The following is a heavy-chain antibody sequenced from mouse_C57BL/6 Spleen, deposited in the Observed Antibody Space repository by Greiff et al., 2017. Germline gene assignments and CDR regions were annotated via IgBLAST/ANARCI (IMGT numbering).Heavy chain of an antibody. J-gene: IGHJ4*01. V-gene: IGHV7-3*01. CDR3: ARYQYGLYAMDY. Sequence: EVKLQESGGGLVQPGGSLSLSCAASGFTFTDYYMSWVRQPPGKALEWLGFIRNKANGYTTEYSASVKGRFTISRDNSQSILYLQMNALRAEDSATYYCARYQYGLYAMDYWGQGTSVTVSS. D-gene: IGHD1-1*02. CDR2: IRNKANGYTT. CDR1: GFTFTDYY.